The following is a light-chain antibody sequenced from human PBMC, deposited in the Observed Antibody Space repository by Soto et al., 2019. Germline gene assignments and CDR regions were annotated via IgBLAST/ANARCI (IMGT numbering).Light chain of an antibody. CDR2: KAS. CDR1: QNINSW. Sequence: DIQMTQSPSTLAASVGDRVTITCRASQNINSWLAWYQQKPGKAPKLLIYKASNLENGVPSRFSGSGSGTEFTVTISSLQPDDFATYYCQQYLIYPLTCGGGTKVEIK. CDR3: QQYLIYPLT. J-gene: IGKJ4*01. V-gene: IGKV1-5*03.